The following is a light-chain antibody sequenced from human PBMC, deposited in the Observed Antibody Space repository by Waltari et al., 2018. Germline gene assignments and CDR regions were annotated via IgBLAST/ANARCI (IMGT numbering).Light chain of an antibody. Sequence: QSALTQPASVSGSPGQSITLSCIGTTTDVGAYNFVSWCQQHPGEVPKRLIYEVNNRPSGVSDLFSGSKSGNTASRPISGLLAEVEADYYCCSHSSSSTMVLFGGGTKVTVL. V-gene: IGLV2-14*03. CDR1: TTDVGAYNF. CDR3: CSHSSSSTMVL. J-gene: IGLJ3*02. CDR2: EVN.